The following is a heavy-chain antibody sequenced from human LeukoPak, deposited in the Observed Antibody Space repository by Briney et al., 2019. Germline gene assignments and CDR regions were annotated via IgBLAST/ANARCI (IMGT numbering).Heavy chain of an antibody. Sequence: ASVKVSCKASGYTFTGYYMHWVRQAPGQGLEWMGWISAYNGNTKYAQKLQGRVTMTTDTSMSTAYMELMSLRSDDTAVFYCARGGIVGATRPTYFDYWGQGTLVTVSS. V-gene: IGHV1-18*04. CDR3: ARGGIVGATRPTYFDY. D-gene: IGHD1-26*01. CDR1: GYTFTGYY. J-gene: IGHJ4*02. CDR2: ISAYNGNT.